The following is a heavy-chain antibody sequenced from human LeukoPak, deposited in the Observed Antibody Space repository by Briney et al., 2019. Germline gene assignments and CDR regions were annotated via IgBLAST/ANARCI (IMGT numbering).Heavy chain of an antibody. Sequence: GRSLRLSCAASGFTFSSYAMHWVRQAPGKGLEWVAVISYDGSNKYYADSVKGRFTISRDNSKNTLYLQMNSLRAEDTAVYYCARKESTEDMDVWGKGTTVTVSS. V-gene: IGHV3-30-3*01. CDR1: GFTFSSYA. CDR2: ISYDGSNK. CDR3: ARKESTEDMDV. J-gene: IGHJ6*03. D-gene: IGHD3-10*01.